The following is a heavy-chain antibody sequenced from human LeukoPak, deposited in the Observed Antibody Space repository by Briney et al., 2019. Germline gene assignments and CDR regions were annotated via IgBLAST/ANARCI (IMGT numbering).Heavy chain of an antibody. D-gene: IGHD5-18*01. CDR2: THYSGNT. CDR3: ARSGYIYGHESFDI. J-gene: IGHJ3*02. Sequence: SETLSLTCTVSGGSISDYYWNWIRQPPGKGLEWIGWTHYSGNTNYNPSLKSRLTISLDTSKNQVSLKLRSLTAADTAMYYCARSGYIYGHESFDIWGQGRTVAVSS. CDR1: GGSISDYY. V-gene: IGHV4-59*01.